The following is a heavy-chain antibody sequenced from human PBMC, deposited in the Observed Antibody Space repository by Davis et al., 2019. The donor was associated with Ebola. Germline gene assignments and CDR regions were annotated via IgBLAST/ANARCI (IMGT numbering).Heavy chain of an antibody. CDR1: GYSISSGYY. Sequence: PSETLSLTCSVSGYSISSGYYWGWIRQPPGKGLEWIGNIYHSGSTYYNPSLKSRVTISVDTSKNQFSLKLSSVTAADRAVYYCARGRMSIEDVEVVGGADYHGMDVWGQGTTVTVSS. V-gene: IGHV4-38-2*02. J-gene: IGHJ6*02. CDR2: IYHSGST. CDR3: ARGRMSIEDVEVVGGADYHGMDV. D-gene: IGHD2-15*01.